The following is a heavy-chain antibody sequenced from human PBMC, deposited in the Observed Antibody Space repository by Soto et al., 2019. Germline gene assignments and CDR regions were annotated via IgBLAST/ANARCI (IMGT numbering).Heavy chain of an antibody. CDR3: AAGEKSGYYGFDA. J-gene: IGHJ6*02. D-gene: IGHD3-16*01. CDR2: TIPIFASA. Sequence: QVQLVQSGAEVKKPGSSVRVSCKASGGTFSSFVGIWVRQAPGQGLEWMGETIPIFASANYAQNFQGRVAINSDDFTNTVYMELSNLRSDDAAVYYCAAGEKSGYYGFDAWGQGTTVIVSS. V-gene: IGHV1-69*01. CDR1: GGTFSSFV.